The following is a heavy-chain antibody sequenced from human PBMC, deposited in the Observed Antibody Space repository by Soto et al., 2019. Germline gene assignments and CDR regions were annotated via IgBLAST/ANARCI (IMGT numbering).Heavy chain of an antibody. CDR3: ARDSMGYCTNGVCHGHAFDI. CDR1: GFTFSDYY. V-gene: IGHV3-11*01. CDR2: ISSSGSTI. D-gene: IGHD2-8*01. Sequence: GGSLRLSCAASGFTFSDYYMSCIRQAPGKGLEWVSYISSSGSTIYYADSVKGRFTISRDNAKNSLYLQMNSLRAEDTAVYYCARDSMGYCTNGVCHGHAFDIWGQGTMVTVSS. J-gene: IGHJ3*02.